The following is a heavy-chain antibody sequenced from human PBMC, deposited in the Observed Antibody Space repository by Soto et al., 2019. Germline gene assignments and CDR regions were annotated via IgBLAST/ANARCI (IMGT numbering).Heavy chain of an antibody. CDR3: ARAGYCTNSICYYFDY. J-gene: IGHJ4*02. CDR1: GYTFTGYP. CDR2: INAGNGNT. D-gene: IGHD2-8*01. V-gene: IGHV1-3*01. Sequence: ASVKVSCEASGYTFTGYPMHWVRQAPGQRPEWMGWINAGNGNTKYSQKFQDRVTITRDTSASTVYMELSSLRSEDTAVYSCARAGYCTNSICYYFDYWGQGTLVTVSS.